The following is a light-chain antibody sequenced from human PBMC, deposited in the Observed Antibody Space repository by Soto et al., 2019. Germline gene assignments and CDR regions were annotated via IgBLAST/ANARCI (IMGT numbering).Light chain of an antibody. J-gene: IGKJ3*01. Sequence: IVLTQSPATLSLSPGERATLSCRASQSVNKYLAWYQQKPGQAPRLLIYEVSNRAAGIPARFSGSGSGTDFTLTISSLEPEDFAVYYCAQRSNWPPIFTFGPGTKVDIK. CDR2: EVS. CDR3: AQRSNWPPIFT. V-gene: IGKV3-11*01. CDR1: QSVNKY.